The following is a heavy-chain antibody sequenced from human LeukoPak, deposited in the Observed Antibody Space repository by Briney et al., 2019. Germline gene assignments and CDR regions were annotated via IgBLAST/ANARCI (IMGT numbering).Heavy chain of an antibody. J-gene: IGHJ3*02. CDR1: GFTFSSYA. CDR3: AKGLTVVVGAFDI. D-gene: IGHD2-15*01. CDR2: ISGSGGST. Sequence: GGALRLSCAASGFTFSSYAMSWVRPGPGKGVGWVSAISGSGGSTYYADSVKGRFTISRDNSKNTLYLQMNSLRAEDTAVYYCAKGLTVVVGAFDIWGQGTMVTVSS. V-gene: IGHV3-23*01.